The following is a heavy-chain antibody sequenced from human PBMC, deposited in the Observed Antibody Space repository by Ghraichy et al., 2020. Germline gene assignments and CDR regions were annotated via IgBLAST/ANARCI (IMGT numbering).Heavy chain of an antibody. V-gene: IGHV3-7*01. Sequence: GGSLILSCAASGFSFSRYWMNWVRQAPGKGLEWVANINQDGSEKKYVDSVKGRFTISRDNAKNSLYLEMNSLRAEDTAFYYCAKAAWDTSGYTAFDIWGLGTMVTVSS. D-gene: IGHD3-22*01. J-gene: IGHJ3*02. CDR1: GFSFSRYW. CDR2: INQDGSEK. CDR3: AKAAWDTSGYTAFDI.